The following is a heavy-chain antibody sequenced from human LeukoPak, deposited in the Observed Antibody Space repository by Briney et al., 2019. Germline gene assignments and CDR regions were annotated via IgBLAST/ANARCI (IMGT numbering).Heavy chain of an antibody. CDR1: GFTFSSYA. CDR2: ISGSGGST. D-gene: IGHD3-22*01. CDR3: AKYRITMIVVGGAFDI. Sequence: PGGSLRLSCAASGFTFSSYAMSWVRQAPGKGLEWVSGISGSGGSTYCADSVKGRFTISRDNSKNTLYLQMNSLRAEDTAVYYCAKYRITMIVVGGAFDIWGQGTMVTVSS. V-gene: IGHV3-23*01. J-gene: IGHJ3*02.